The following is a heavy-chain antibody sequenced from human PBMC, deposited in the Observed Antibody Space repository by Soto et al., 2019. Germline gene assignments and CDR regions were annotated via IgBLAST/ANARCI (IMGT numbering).Heavy chain of an antibody. V-gene: IGHV4-34*01. CDR3: ARSLRFLEWLLYYGMDV. Sequence: YYWSWIRQPPGKGLEWIGEINHSGSTNYNPSLKSRVTISVDTSKNQFSLKLSSVTAADTAVYYCARSLRFLEWLLYYGMDVWGQGTTVTVSS. D-gene: IGHD3-3*01. CDR1: YY. CDR2: INHSGST. J-gene: IGHJ6*02.